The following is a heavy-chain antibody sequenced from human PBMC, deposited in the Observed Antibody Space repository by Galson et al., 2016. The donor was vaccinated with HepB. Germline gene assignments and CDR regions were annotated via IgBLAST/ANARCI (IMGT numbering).Heavy chain of an antibody. V-gene: IGHV3-23*01. CDR3: AKPYDFWSGPYLPYDY. CDR2: ITDRGDGA. CDR1: GFTFSSYG. D-gene: IGHD3-3*01. J-gene: IGHJ4*02. Sequence: SLRLSCAASGFTFSSYGMSWVRQAPGKGLEWVSAITDRGDGATYADSVKGRFTLSRDNSENTLYLQMNSLRAEDTAMYYCAKPYDFWSGPYLPYDYWGQGTLVTVSS.